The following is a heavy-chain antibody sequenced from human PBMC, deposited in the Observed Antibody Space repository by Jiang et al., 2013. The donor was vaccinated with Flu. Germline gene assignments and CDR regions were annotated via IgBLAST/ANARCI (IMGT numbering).Heavy chain of an antibody. CDR1: GFTFSSYQ. D-gene: IGHD1-1*01. CDR3: ARGSGNWRSLLFY. V-gene: IGHV3-13*01. CDR2: IGTAGDT. J-gene: IGHJ4*02. Sequence: VQLLESGGGLGQPGGSLRISCAASGFTFSSYQMHWVRQRTGEGLEWVSGIGTAGDTYYAGSVKGRFTISRENARNSLYLQMNSLRADDTAVYYCARGSGNWRSLLFYWGQGTLVTVSS.